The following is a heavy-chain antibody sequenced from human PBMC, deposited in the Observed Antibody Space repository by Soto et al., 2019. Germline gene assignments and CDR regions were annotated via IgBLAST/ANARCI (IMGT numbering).Heavy chain of an antibody. D-gene: IGHD3-10*01. CDR3: AKDLGGGYYYGSGSYYVYGMDV. Sequence: EVQLLESGGGLVQPGGSLRLSCAASGFTFSSYAMSWVRQAPGKGLEWVSAISGSGGSTYYADSVKGRFTISRDNSKNTLYLQMNSLRAEDTAVYYCAKDLGGGYYYGSGSYYVYGMDVWGQGTTVTVSS. J-gene: IGHJ6*02. CDR2: ISGSGGST. CDR1: GFTFSSYA. V-gene: IGHV3-23*01.